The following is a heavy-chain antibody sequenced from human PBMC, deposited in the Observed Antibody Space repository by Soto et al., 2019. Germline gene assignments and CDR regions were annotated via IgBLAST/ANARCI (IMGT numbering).Heavy chain of an antibody. CDR1: GFTFSSYS. CDR3: ARDPGPWYYYDSSGYYFDY. J-gene: IGHJ4*02. V-gene: IGHV3-48*02. Sequence: GGSLRLSCAASGFTFSSYSMNWVRQAPGKGLEWVSYISSSSSTIYYADSVKGRFTISRDNAKNSLYLQMNSLRDEDTAVYYCARDPGPWYYYDSSGYYFDYWGQGTLVTVSS. CDR2: ISSSSSTI. D-gene: IGHD3-22*01.